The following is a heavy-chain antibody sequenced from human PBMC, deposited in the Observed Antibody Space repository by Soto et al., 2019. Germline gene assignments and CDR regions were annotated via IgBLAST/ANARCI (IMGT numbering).Heavy chain of an antibody. D-gene: IGHD6-13*01. CDR3: ARGRIAARDYYYDGMDV. J-gene: IGHJ6*02. V-gene: IGHV1-2*04. CDR2: INPNSGGT. Sequence: QVQLVQSGAEVKKPGASVKVSCKASGYTFTGYYMHWVRQAPGQGLEWMGWINPNSGGTNYAQKFQGWVTMTRDTSTSTAYMELSRLRSDVTAVYYCARGRIAARDYYYDGMDVWGQGTTVTVSS. CDR1: GYTFTGYY.